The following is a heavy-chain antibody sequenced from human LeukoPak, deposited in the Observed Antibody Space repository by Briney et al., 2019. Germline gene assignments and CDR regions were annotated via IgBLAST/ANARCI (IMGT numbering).Heavy chain of an antibody. Sequence: SVKVSCKASGGTFSSYAISWLRQAPGQGLEWMGRIIPILGIANYAQKFQGRVTITADKSTSTAYMELSSLRSEDTAVYYCARDKYYCGSGSYSLWGQGTLVTVSS. D-gene: IGHD3-10*01. CDR2: IIPILGIA. J-gene: IGHJ4*02. V-gene: IGHV1-69*04. CDR1: GGTFSSYA. CDR3: ARDKYYCGSGSYSL.